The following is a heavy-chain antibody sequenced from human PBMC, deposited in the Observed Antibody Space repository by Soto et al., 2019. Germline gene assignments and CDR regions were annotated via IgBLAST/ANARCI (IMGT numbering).Heavy chain of an antibody. CDR2: IYYSGST. CDR1: GGSISSGDYY. Sequence: PSETLSLTCTVSGGSISSGDYYWSWIRQPPGKGLEWIGYIYYSGSTYYNPSLKSRVTISVDTSKNQFSLKLSSVTAADTAVYYCASEVMTTRFGQYYYGMDVWGQGTTVTVSS. CDR3: ASEVMTTRFGQYYYGMDV. V-gene: IGHV4-30-4*01. D-gene: IGHD4-4*01. J-gene: IGHJ6*02.